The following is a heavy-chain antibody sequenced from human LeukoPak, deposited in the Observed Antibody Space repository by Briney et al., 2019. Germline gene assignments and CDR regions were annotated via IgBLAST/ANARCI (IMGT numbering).Heavy chain of an antibody. V-gene: IGHV4-34*01. CDR1: GGSFSGYY. D-gene: IGHD2-8*01. Sequence: PSETLSLTCAVYGGSFSGYYWSWIRQPPGKGLEWIGEINHSGSTNYNPSLKSRVTISVDTSKNQFSLKLSSVTAADTAVYHCVLKGSWFHTFDYWGQGTLVTVSS. CDR2: INHSGST. CDR3: VLKGSWFHTFDY. J-gene: IGHJ4*02.